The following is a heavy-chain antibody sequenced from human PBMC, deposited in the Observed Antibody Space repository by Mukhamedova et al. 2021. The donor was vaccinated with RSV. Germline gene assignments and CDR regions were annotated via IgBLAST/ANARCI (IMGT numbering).Heavy chain of an antibody. J-gene: IGHJ4*02. CDR2: IDTSGRT. CDR3: ARGRDGYSNFAY. Sequence: EWIGRIDTSGRTEYSPSLKSRVTISLDTSNSQFSLMLSSVTAADTAVYYCARGRDGYSNFAYWGQGTLVTVSS. V-gene: IGHV4-61*02. D-gene: IGHD5-24*01.